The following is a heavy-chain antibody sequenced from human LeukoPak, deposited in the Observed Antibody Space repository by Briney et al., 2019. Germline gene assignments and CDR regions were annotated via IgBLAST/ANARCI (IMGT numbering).Heavy chain of an antibody. D-gene: IGHD2-2*01. V-gene: IGHV4-39*01. Sequence: SESLSLTCTVSGGSISSSSYYWGWIRQPPGKGLEWIGSIYYSGSTYYNPSLKSRVTISVDTSKNQISLKLSSVTAADTAVYYCARQGVGSTSPNNWFDPWGQGTLVTVSS. CDR1: GGSISSSSYY. CDR2: IYYSGST. CDR3: ARQGVGSTSPNNWFDP. J-gene: IGHJ5*02.